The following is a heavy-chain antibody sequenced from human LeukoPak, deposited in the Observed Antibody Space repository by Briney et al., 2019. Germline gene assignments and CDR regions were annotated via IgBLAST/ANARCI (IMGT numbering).Heavy chain of an antibody. D-gene: IGHD3-22*01. CDR2: ISGSGGST. CDR1: GFTFSSYG. CDR3: AKDLGYDSSGHYPDAFEI. J-gene: IGHJ3*02. Sequence: SGGSLRLSCATSGFTFSSYGMSWVRQAPGKGLEWVSAISGSGGSTYYADSVKGRFTISRDNSKNTLYLQMNSLRAEDTAIYYCAKDLGYDSSGHYPDAFEIWGQGTKVTVSS. V-gene: IGHV3-23*01.